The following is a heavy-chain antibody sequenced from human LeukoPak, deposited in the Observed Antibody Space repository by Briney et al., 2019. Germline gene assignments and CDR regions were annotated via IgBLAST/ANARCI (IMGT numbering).Heavy chain of an antibody. D-gene: IGHD3-3*01. CDR2: TNHSGST. J-gene: IGHJ4*02. V-gene: IGHV4-34*01. CDR3: ARGVGIWSGYYISHALDY. CDR1: GGSFSGYY. Sequence: PSETLSLTCAVYGGSFSGYYWSWIRQPPGKGLEWIGETNHSGSTNYNPSLKSRVTISVDTSKNQFSLKLSSVTAADTAVYYCARGVGIWSGYYISHALDYWGQGTLVTVSS.